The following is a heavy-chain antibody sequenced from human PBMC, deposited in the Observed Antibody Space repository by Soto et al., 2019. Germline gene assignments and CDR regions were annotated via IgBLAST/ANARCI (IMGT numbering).Heavy chain of an antibody. CDR3: AKVATVTDYYYYYMDV. D-gene: IGHD4-4*01. V-gene: IGHV3-23*01. Sequence: GGSLRLSCAASGFTFSSYAMSWVRQAPGKGLEWVSAISGSGGSTYYADSVKGRFTISRDNSKNTLYLQMNSLRAEDTAVYYCAKVATVTDYYYYYMDVWGKGTTVTVSS. CDR2: ISGSGGST. J-gene: IGHJ6*03. CDR1: GFTFSSYA.